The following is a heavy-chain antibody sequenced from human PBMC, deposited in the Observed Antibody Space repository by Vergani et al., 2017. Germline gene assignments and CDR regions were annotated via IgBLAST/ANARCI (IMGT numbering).Heavy chain of an antibody. CDR2: INHSGST. J-gene: IGHJ4*02. D-gene: IGHD3-10*01. CDR3: ARESLHSGSGSYNDY. CDR1: GYSIRTNYY. Sequence: QVQLQESGPGLVKPSETLSLTCTVSGYSIRTNYYWGWIRQPPGKGLEWIGSINHSGSTYYNPSLKSRITMSVDTSKNQFSLRLSSVTAADTAMYYCARESLHSGSGSYNDYWGQGTLVTVSS. V-gene: IGHV4-38-2*02.